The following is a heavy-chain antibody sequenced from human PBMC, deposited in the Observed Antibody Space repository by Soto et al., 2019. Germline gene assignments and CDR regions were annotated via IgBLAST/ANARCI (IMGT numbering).Heavy chain of an antibody. D-gene: IGHD2-15*01. CDR1: GFTFSSYA. V-gene: IGHV3-23*01. Sequence: DVQLLESGGGLVQPGGSLRLSCAASGFTFSSYAMSWVRQAPGKGLEWVSAISATGGSAFYADSVKGRFTISRDNSKNTVFLQIASLVTEDTAVDYCATGTTAVYCFAFWGQGTLVTVSS. J-gene: IGHJ4*02. CDR3: ATGTTAVYCFAF. CDR2: ISATGGSA.